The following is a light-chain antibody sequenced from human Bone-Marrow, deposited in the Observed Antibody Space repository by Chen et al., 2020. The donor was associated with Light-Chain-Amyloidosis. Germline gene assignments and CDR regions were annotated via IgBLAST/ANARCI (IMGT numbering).Light chain of an antibody. J-gene: IGLJ3*02. CDR3: CSYAGSSTLV. V-gene: IGLV2-23*02. Sequence: QSALTQPASVSGSPGQSITISCTGTSSDVGSYNLVSWYQQHPGKAPKFMIYEVHKRPSGVSNRFSGSKSGNTASLTISGLQAEDEADYYCCSYAGSSTLVFGGGTKVTVL. CDR2: EVH. CDR1: SSDVGSYNL.